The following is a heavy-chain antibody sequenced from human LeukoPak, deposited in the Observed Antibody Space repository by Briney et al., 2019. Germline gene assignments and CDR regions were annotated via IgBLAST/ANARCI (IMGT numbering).Heavy chain of an antibody. Sequence: GGSLRLSCAASGFTFSSYAMIWVRQAPGKGLEWVSSISGSGTNTYYADAVEGRFTISRDTPKSTLFPQMSSLRPEDTAVYYCAKGLGGATRAMDVWGQGTTVTVSS. V-gene: IGHV3-23*01. CDR1: GFTFSSYA. D-gene: IGHD2-21*01. J-gene: IGHJ6*02. CDR3: AKGLGGATRAMDV. CDR2: ISGSGTNT.